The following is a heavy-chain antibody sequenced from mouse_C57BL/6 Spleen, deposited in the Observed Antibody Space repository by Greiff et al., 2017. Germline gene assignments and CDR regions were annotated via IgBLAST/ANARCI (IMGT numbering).Heavy chain of an antibody. CDR2: IWSGGST. CDR1: GFSLTSYG. Sequence: VHLVESGPGLVQPSQSLSITCTVSGFSLTSYGVHWVRQPPGKGLEWLGVIWSGGSTDYNAAFISRLSISKDNSKCQVFFKMNSLQADDTAIYYCASHEDWFAYWGQGTLVTVSA. CDR3: ASHEDWFAY. J-gene: IGHJ3*01. V-gene: IGHV2-4*02.